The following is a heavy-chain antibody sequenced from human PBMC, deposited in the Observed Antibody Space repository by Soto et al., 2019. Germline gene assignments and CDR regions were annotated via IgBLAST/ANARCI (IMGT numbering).Heavy chain of an antibody. CDR2: INHSGST. CDR3: ARRNGRRDAFDI. D-gene: IGHD2-15*01. CDR1: GGSFSGYY. V-gene: IGHV4-34*01. Sequence: SETLSLTCAVYGGSFSGYYWSWIRQPPGKGLEWIGEINHSGSTNYNPSLKSRVTISVDTSKNQFSLKLSSVTAADTTVYYCARRNGRRDAFDIWGQGTMVTVSS. J-gene: IGHJ3*02.